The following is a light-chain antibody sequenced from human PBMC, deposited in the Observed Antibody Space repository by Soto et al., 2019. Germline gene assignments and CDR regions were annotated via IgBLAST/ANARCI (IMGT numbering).Light chain of an antibody. CDR2: SNN. CDR1: NSNVRYNT. Sequence: QSVLTQPPSASGTPGQRVTISCSGSNSNVRYNTVNWYQQLPGAAPKLLMHSNNLRPSGVPERISGSKSGTSASLAISGLRSEDEAVYYCASWDDRLGAVIFGGGTKVTVL. V-gene: IGLV1-47*02. J-gene: IGLJ2*01. CDR3: ASWDDRLGAVI.